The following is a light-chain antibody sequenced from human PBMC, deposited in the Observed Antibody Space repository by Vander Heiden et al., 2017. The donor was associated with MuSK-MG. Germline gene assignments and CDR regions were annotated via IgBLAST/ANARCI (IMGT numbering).Light chain of an antibody. Sequence: SVLTQPPSPSGTPGQRATLSCSGSSSYIGSNYVYGYQQLPGTTPKLLIFNNNQRPSVVPDRFSGSESGTSASLAISGLRSEDEADYYCAAWDDSLSGREVFGGGTKLTVL. CDR1: SSYIGSNY. CDR3: AAWDDSLSGREV. V-gene: IGLV1-47*02. J-gene: IGLJ3*02. CDR2: NNN.